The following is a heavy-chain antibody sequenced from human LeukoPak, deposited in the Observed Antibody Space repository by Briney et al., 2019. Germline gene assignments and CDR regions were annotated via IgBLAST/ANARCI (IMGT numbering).Heavy chain of an antibody. D-gene: IGHD3-10*01. V-gene: IGHV4-59*01. CDR3: AREVAHRGLPRYFDY. J-gene: IGHJ4*02. CDR2: IYYSGST. CDR1: GGSISSYY. Sequence: SETLSLTCTVSGGSISSYYWSWIRQPPGKGLEWIGYIYYSGSTNYNPSLKSRVTISVDTSKNQFSLKLSSVTAADTAVYYCAREVAHRGLPRYFDYWGQGTLVTVSS.